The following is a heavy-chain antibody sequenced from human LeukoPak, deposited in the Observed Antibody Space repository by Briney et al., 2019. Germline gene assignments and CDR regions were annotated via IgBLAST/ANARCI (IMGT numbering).Heavy chain of an antibody. J-gene: IGHJ4*02. CDR3: ARGRNYYGSGSYFDY. D-gene: IGHD3-10*01. CDR2: IYISGSA. V-gene: IGHV4-61*02. CDR1: GGSISNGSYY. Sequence: PSETLSLTCTVSGGSISNGSYYWSWIRQPAGKGLEWIGRIYISGSASYNPSLKSRVTISVDTSKNQFSLKLSSVTAADTAVYYCARGRNYYGSGSYFDYWGQGTLVTVSS.